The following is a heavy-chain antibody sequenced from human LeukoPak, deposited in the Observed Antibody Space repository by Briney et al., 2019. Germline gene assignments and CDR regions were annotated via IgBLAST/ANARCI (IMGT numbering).Heavy chain of an antibody. V-gene: IGHV3-48*01. D-gene: IGHD6-13*01. CDR3: ARGAGISAFDI. CDR2: ISSSSSTI. J-gene: IGHJ3*02. CDR1: GFTFSSYN. Sequence: EGSLRLSCAASGFTFSSYNMNWVRQAPGKGLEWVSYISSSSSTIYYADSVKGRFTISRDNAKNSLYLQMNSLRAEDTAVYYCARGAGISAFDIWGQGTMVTVSS.